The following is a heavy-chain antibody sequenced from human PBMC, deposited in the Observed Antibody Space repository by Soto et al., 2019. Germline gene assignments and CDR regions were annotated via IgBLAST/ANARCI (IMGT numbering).Heavy chain of an antibody. CDR1: GYSFTSYW. V-gene: IGHV5-10-1*01. CDR2: IDPSDSYT. Sequence: GESLTISCKGSGYSFTSYWISWVRQMPGKGLEWMGRIDPSDSYTNYSPSFQGHVTISADKSISTAYLQWSSLKASDTAMYYCARKSDTAADNYYYYYGMDVWGQGTTVTVSS. CDR3: ARKSDTAADNYYYYYGMDV. D-gene: IGHD5-18*01. J-gene: IGHJ6*02.